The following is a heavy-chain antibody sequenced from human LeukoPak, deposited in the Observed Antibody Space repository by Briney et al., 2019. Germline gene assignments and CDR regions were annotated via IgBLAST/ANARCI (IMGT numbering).Heavy chain of an antibody. CDR3: ARVPGIAAAGIDWFDP. Sequence: ASVKVSCKASGYTFTSYDINWVRQATGQGLEWMGWMNPNSGNTGYAQKFQGRVTMTRNTSISTAYMELSSLRSEDTAVYYCARVPGIAAAGIDWFDPWGQGTLVTVSS. CDR1: GYTFTSYD. CDR2: MNPNSGNT. D-gene: IGHD6-13*01. J-gene: IGHJ5*02. V-gene: IGHV1-8*01.